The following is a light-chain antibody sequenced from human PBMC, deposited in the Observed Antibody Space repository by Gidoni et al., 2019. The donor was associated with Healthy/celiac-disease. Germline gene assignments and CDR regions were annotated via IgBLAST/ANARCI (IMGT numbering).Light chain of an antibody. CDR1: QSVSSY. V-gene: IGKV3-11*01. J-gene: IGKJ5*01. Sequence: ELVLTQSPATLSLSPGARATLSCRASQSVSSYLAWYQQTPGQAPRLLIYDASNRATGIPARFSGSGSGTDFTLTISSLEPEDFAVYYCQQRSNWPITFXQXTRLEIK. CDR2: DAS. CDR3: QQRSNWPIT.